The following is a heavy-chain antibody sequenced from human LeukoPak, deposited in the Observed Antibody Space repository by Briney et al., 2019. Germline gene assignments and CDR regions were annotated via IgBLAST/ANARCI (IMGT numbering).Heavy chain of an antibody. V-gene: IGHV3-7*04. CDR1: GFTFSNYG. Sequence: GGSLRLSCAASGFTFSNYGMSWVRQAPGKGLEWVASIKQDGSEKFYVDSVKGRFTISRDNAKNSLYLQMNSLRAEDTVVYYCAKDQDSYYDILTGYSTLGAFDIWGQGTMVTVSS. D-gene: IGHD3-9*01. CDR3: AKDQDSYYDILTGYSTLGAFDI. J-gene: IGHJ3*02. CDR2: IKQDGSEK.